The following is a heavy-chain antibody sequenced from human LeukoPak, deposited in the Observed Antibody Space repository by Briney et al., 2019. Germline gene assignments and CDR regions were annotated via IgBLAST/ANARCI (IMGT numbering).Heavy chain of an antibody. Sequence: GGSLRLSCAASGFAFSSYAMHWVRQGPGKGLEWVALVSYDGGSKYYADSVKGRITISRDNSKNTLHLQMSSLRTEDTAVYYCARVKGGIAAAGNYFDYWGQGTLVTVSS. CDR3: ARVKGGIAAAGNYFDY. V-gene: IGHV3-30-3*01. D-gene: IGHD6-13*01. CDR2: VSYDGGSK. CDR1: GFAFSSYA. J-gene: IGHJ4*02.